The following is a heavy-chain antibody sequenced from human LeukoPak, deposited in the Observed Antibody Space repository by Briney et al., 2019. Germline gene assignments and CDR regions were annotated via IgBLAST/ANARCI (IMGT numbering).Heavy chain of an antibody. V-gene: IGHV3-23*01. CDR2: ISGSGGST. Sequence: GGSLRLSCAASGFTFSSYAMSWVRQAPGKWLEWVSAISGSGGSTSYADSVKGRFTISRDNSKNTLYLQMNSLRAEDTAVYYCAKYYGDYAYYYYMDVWGKGTTVTVSS. CDR1: GFTFSSYA. D-gene: IGHD4-17*01. CDR3: AKYYGDYAYYYYMDV. J-gene: IGHJ6*03.